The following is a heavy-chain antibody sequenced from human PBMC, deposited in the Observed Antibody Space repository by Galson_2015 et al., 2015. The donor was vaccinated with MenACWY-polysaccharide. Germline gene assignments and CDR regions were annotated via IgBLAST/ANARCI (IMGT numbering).Heavy chain of an antibody. CDR1: GGSISSYY. J-gene: IGHJ4*02. Sequence: ETLSLTCTVSGGSISSYYWSWIRQTPGKGLEWIGYIYYSGSTNYNPSLKSRVTISVDTSKYQFSLKLSSVTAADTAVYYCARDGSIPIWGQGTLVTVSS. D-gene: IGHD6-13*01. V-gene: IGHV4-59*01. CDR2: IYYSGST. CDR3: ARDGSIPI.